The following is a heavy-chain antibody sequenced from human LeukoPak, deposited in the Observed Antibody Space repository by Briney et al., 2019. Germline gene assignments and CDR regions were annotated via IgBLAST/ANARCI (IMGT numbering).Heavy chain of an antibody. CDR3: ATDHGVTTPALPFDY. CDR2: ISAYNGNT. D-gene: IGHD4-17*01. J-gene: IGHJ4*02. V-gene: IGHV1-18*01. CDR1: GYTFTSYG. Sequence: ASVNVSCKASGYTFTSYGISWVRQAPGQGLEWMGWISAYNGNTNYAQKLQGRVTMTTDTSTSTAYMEQRSLRSDDTAVYYCATDHGVTTPALPFDYWGQGTLVTVSS.